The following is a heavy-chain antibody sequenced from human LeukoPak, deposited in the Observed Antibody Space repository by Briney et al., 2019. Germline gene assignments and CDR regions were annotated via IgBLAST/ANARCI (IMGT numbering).Heavy chain of an antibody. CDR2: VYSSETT. Sequence: SETLSLTCKVSGDSIRSMSYYWGWIRQSPGKGLEWIATVYSSETTYFNPSVKSRVTIFMDPSKNQFSLKLTSVTAADTAVYYCARVNYYDSSGLNFDYWGQGTLVTVSS. V-gene: IGHV4-39*01. CDR3: ARVNYYDSSGLNFDY. CDR1: GDSIRSMSYY. D-gene: IGHD3-22*01. J-gene: IGHJ4*02.